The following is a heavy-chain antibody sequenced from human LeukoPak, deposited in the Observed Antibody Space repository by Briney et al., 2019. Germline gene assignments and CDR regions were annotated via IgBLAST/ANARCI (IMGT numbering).Heavy chain of an antibody. Sequence: GGSLRLSCAASGFTFNSYGMHWVRQAPGKGLEWVAFIRYDGSTGYYADSVKGRFTISRDNSKNTVYLQMNSLRAEDTAVYYCAKVAHYGDSVPFDHWGQGTLVTVSS. CDR3: AKVAHYGDSVPFDH. D-gene: IGHD4-17*01. CDR2: IRYDGSTG. CDR1: GFTFNSYG. J-gene: IGHJ4*02. V-gene: IGHV3-30*02.